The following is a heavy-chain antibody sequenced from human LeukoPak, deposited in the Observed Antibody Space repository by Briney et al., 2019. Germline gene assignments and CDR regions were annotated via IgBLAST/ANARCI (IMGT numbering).Heavy chain of an antibody. D-gene: IGHD4-11*01. Sequence: GGSLRLSCAASGFTFNNCAMSWVRQAPGKGLEWVSGISESGSSTDYADSVKGWFTISRDNSKNTLYLQMDSLRAEDTAIYHCAKDRPGDYSTYWYFDLWGRGTLVTVSS. J-gene: IGHJ2*01. CDR3: AKDRPGDYSTYWYFDL. CDR2: ISESGSST. CDR1: GFTFNNCA. V-gene: IGHV3-23*01.